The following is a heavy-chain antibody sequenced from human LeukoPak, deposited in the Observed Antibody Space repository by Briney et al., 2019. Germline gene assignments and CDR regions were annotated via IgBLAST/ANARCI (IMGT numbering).Heavy chain of an antibody. J-gene: IGHJ5*02. CDR2: IIPILGIA. D-gene: IGHD5-24*01. Sequence: SVKVSCKASGGTFSSYAISWVRQAPGQGLEWVGRIIPILGIANYAQKFQGRVTLTADKSTSTAYMELSSLRSEDTAVYYCARGGGYNREWFDPWGQGTLVTVSS. CDR1: GGTFSSYA. V-gene: IGHV1-69*04. CDR3: ARGGGYNREWFDP.